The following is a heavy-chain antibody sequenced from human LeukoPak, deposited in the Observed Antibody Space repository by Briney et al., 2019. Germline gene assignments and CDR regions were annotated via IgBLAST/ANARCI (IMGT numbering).Heavy chain of an antibody. V-gene: IGHV3-48*04. Sequence: PGGSLRLSCAASGFTFSTYSMNWVRQAPGKGLEWVSSIGHRGDTIYFADSVKGRFTISRDNAKNSLYLQMNSLRAEDTAAYYCARGSFSSSWYEFAYWGQGTLVTVSS. J-gene: IGHJ4*02. CDR3: ARGSFSSSWYEFAY. CDR1: GFTFSTYS. D-gene: IGHD6-13*01. CDR2: IGHRGDTI.